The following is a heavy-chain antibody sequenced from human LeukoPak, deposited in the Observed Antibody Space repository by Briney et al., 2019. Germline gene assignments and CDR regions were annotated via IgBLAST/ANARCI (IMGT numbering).Heavy chain of an antibody. CDR3: ARERLAAAGTRYNWXDP. D-gene: IGHD6-13*01. J-gene: IGHJ5*02. CDR1: GGSISSSSYY. Sequence: SETLSLTCTVSGGSISSSSYYWGWVRQPPGKGLEWIGSIYYSGSTYYNPSLKSRVTISVDTSKNQFSLKLSSVTAADTAVYYCARERLAAAGTRYNWXDPXXXGTXVTVSS. CDR2: IYYSGST. V-gene: IGHV4-39*07.